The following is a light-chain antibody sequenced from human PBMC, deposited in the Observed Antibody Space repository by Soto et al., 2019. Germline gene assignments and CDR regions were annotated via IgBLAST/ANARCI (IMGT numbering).Light chain of an antibody. CDR2: EGS. CDR3: CSYAGSSTYV. Sequence: QSVLTQPASVSGSPGQSITISRTGTSSDVGSYNLVSWYQQHPGKAPKLMIYEGSKRLSGVSNRFSGSKSGNTASLTISGLQAEDEADYYCCSYAGSSTYVFGTGTKVTVL. CDR1: SSDVGSYNL. J-gene: IGLJ1*01. V-gene: IGLV2-23*01.